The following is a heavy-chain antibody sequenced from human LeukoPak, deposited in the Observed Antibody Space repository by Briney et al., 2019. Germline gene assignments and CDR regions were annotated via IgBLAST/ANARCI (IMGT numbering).Heavy chain of an antibody. V-gene: IGHV4-34*01. CDR3: ARGPYIAAAGTSWFDP. Sequence: PSETLSLTCTVYGGSFSGYYWSWIRQPPGKGLEWIGEINHSGSTNYNPSLKSRVTISVDTSKNQFSLKLSSVTAADTAVYYCARGPYIAAAGTSWFDPWGQGTLVTVSS. J-gene: IGHJ5*02. CDR1: GGSFSGYY. D-gene: IGHD6-13*01. CDR2: INHSGST.